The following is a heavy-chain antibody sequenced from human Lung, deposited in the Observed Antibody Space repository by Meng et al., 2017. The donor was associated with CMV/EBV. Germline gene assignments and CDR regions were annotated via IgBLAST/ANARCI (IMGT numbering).Heavy chain of an antibody. CDR3: ARDGPAVDPK. D-gene: IGHD6-19*01. J-gene: IGHJ4*02. V-gene: IGHV4-59*01. CDR1: GGSISSYY. Sequence: LSCTVSGGSISSYYWSWIRQPPGKGLEWIGYIYYSGSTNYNPSLKSRVTISVDTSKNQFSLKLSSVTAADTAVYYCARDGPAVDPKWGQGTLVTVSS. CDR2: IYYSGST.